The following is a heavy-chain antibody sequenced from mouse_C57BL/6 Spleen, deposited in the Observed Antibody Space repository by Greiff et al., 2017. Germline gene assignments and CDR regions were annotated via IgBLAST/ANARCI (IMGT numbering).Heavy chain of an antibody. D-gene: IGHD1-1*02. CDR3: TREGVADWYCDV. CDR1: GFTFSSYA. Sequence: EVQVVESGEGLVKPGGSLKLSCAASGFTFSSYAMSWVRQTPEKRLEWVAYISSGGDYIYYADTVKGRFTISRDNARNTLYLQMSSLKSEDTAMYYCTREGVADWYCDVWGTGTTVTVSS. V-gene: IGHV5-9-1*02. J-gene: IGHJ1*03. CDR2: ISSGGDYI.